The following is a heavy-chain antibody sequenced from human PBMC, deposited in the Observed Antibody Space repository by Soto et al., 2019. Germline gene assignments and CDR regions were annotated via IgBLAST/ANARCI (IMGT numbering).Heavy chain of an antibody. D-gene: IGHD2-2*01. J-gene: IGHJ4*02. Sequence: GSLRLSCVASGFTFSNAWMSWVRQAPGKGLEWVGRIKSKTDGWTTDYAAPVKGRFTISRDDSKNRLYLQMNSLKTGYTAVYYCFSSTNSSLNYRGQRALVTVSS. CDR2: IKSKTDGWTT. CDR1: GFTFSNAW. V-gene: IGHV3-15*01. CDR3: FSSTNSSLNY.